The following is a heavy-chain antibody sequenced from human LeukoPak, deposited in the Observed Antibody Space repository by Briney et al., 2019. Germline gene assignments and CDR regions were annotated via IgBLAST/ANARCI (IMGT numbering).Heavy chain of an antibody. CDR2: TYYRSTWFN. J-gene: IGHJ4*02. CDR3: ARESGPDYGDYCFDC. Sequence: SQTLSFTCAISGDSVSNNSAAWNWIRQSPSRGLEWLGRTYYRSTWFNDYAGSVKSRITINPDTSTNQFSLQLNSVTPEDTAIYYCARESGPDYGDYCFDCWGQGTLVTVSS. V-gene: IGHV6-1*01. D-gene: IGHD4-17*01. CDR1: GDSVSNNSAA.